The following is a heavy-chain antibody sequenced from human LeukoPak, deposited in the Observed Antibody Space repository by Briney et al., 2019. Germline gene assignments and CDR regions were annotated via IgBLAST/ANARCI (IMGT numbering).Heavy chain of an antibody. D-gene: IGHD3-10*01. CDR2: IYYSGST. V-gene: IGHV4-59*01. J-gene: IGHJ6*02. CDR3: ARDVPYYYTSGSYFGMDV. Sequence: SETLSLTCTVSGGSISSYYWSWTRRPPGKGLEWIGYIYYSGSTNYNPSLKSRVTISVDTSKNQFSLKLSSVTAADTAVYYCARDVPYYYTSGSYFGMDVWGQGTTVTVSS. CDR1: GGSISSYY.